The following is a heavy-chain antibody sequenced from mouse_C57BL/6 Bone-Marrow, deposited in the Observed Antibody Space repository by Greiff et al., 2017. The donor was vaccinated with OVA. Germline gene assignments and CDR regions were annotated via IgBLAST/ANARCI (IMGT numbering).Heavy chain of an antibody. CDR2: IYPRNGNT. CDR3: VRSRINYGSSYGGFDY. J-gene: IGHJ2*01. Sequence: QVQLQQSGAGLARPGTSVKLSCKASGYIFTSYGLSWVEQRTGQGLEWIGEIYPRNGNTNYNEKFKGKATLTADKSSSTAYMELRSLTSEDSAVYFCVRSRINYGSSYGGFDYWGQGSTLTVSS. CDR1: GYIFTSYG. D-gene: IGHD1-1*01. V-gene: IGHV1-81*01.